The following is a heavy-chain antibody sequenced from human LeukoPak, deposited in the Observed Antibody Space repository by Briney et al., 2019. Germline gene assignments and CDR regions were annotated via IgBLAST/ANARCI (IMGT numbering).Heavy chain of an antibody. D-gene: IGHD1-26*01. J-gene: IGHJ6*02. V-gene: IGHV4-59*08. CDR2: MYFSGST. CDR3: ARWSEGMDV. Sequence: RSSETLSLTCTVSGGSITSDYWNWIRQPPGKGLEWIGYMYFSGSTNYNSSLKSRVTMSVDTSKTQFSLKLTSVTAADTAVYYCARWSEGMDVWGQGTTVIVSS. CDR1: GGSITSDY.